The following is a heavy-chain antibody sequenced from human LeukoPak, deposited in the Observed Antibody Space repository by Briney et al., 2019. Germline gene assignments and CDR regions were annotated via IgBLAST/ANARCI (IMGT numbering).Heavy chain of an antibody. CDR1: GFSVSNYY. CDR2: IRDSGET. V-gene: IGHV3-66*03. Sequence: GRSLRLSCAGSGFSVSNYYMSWVRQAPGKGLERVSLIRDSGETFYADSVKGRFTISRDNSKNTMYLQMNRLRVEDTAVYFCARDRAVTQDWVEFDPWGQGTLVTVSS. CDR3: ARDRAVTQDWVEFDP. D-gene: IGHD4-17*01. J-gene: IGHJ5*02.